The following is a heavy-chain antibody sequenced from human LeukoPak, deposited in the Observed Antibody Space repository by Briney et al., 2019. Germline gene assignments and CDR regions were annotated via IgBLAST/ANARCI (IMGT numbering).Heavy chain of an antibody. D-gene: IGHD4-23*01. CDR1: GGSISSYY. J-gene: IGHJ4*02. V-gene: IGHV4-59*01. CDR2: IYYSGST. CDR3: ARRLYGGNFDN. Sequence: SETLSLTCTVSGGSISSYYWSWIRQPPGKGLECIGYIYYSGSTSYSPSLKSRVTKSVDTSKNQFSLKLSSVAAADTAVYYCARRLYGGNFDNWGQGTLVTVSS.